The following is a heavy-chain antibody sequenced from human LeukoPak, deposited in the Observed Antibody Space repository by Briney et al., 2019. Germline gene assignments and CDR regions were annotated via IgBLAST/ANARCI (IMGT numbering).Heavy chain of an antibody. V-gene: IGHV3-21*01. D-gene: IGHD6-19*01. J-gene: IGHJ4*02. CDR3: ARGDPRSGVTLDH. CDR2: ISRGSDFL. CDR1: GFTFRHFR. Sequence: GRSLRLSCAASGFTFRHFRMTWVRQAPGKGLEWVASISRGSDFLYYRDSVKGRFSVSRDDARNSLYLQINSLRAEDTAVYYCARGDPRSGVTLDHWGQGTLVTFSS.